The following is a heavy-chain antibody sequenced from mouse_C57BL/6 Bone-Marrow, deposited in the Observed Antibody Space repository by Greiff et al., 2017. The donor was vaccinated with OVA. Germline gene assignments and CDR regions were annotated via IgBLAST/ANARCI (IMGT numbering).Heavy chain of an antibody. J-gene: IGHJ4*01. Sequence: VQLQQSGPVLVKPGASVKMSCKASGYTFTDYYMNWVKQSHGKSLEWIGVINPYNGGTSYNQKFKGKATLTVDKSSSTAYMELNSLTSEDSAVYYCASPRGYGSSYYAMDYWGQGTSVTVSS. CDR2: INPYNGGT. CDR3: ASPRGYGSSYYAMDY. D-gene: IGHD1-1*01. V-gene: IGHV1-19*01. CDR1: GYTFTDYY.